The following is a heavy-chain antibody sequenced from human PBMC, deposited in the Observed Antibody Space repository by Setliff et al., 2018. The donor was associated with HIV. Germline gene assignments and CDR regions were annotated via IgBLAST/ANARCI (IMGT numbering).Heavy chain of an antibody. CDR1: GYSISSGYY. V-gene: IGHV4-38-2*01. CDR2: IHHSGNT. CDR3: ARHDITLVRGLV. J-gene: IGHJ6*02. D-gene: IGHD3-10*01. Sequence: SETLSLTCPVSGYSISSGYYWGWIRQPPGRGLEWIGAIHHSGNTYYNPSLKSRVTISVDTSKNLFSLKVNSVTAADTAVHYCARHDITLVRGLVWGQGTTVTVSS.